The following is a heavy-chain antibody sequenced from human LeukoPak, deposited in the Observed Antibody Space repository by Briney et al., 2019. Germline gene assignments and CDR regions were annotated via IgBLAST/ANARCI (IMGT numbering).Heavy chain of an antibody. CDR2: ISSSSSYI. CDR1: GFTFSSYS. Sequence: GGSLRLSCAASGFTFSSYSMNWVRQAPGKGLEWVSSISSSSSYIYYADSVKGRFTISRDNAKNSLYLQMNSLRAEDTAVYYCARSGTGTTYYYYMDVWGKGTTVAVSS. D-gene: IGHD1-7*01. V-gene: IGHV3-21*01. J-gene: IGHJ6*03. CDR3: ARSGTGTTYYYYMDV.